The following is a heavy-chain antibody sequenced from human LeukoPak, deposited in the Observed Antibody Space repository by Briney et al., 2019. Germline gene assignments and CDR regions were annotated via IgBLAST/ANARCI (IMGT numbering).Heavy chain of an antibody. CDR3: ARPTYYDFWSGYYSTYYYYMDV. CDR1: GFTFSDYY. Sequence: GGSLRLSCAASGFTFSDYYMSWIRQAPGKGLEWVSYISSSGSTIYYADSVKGRFTISRDNAKNSLYLQMNSLRAEDTAVYYCARPTYYDFWSGYYSTYYYYMDVWGKGTTVTISS. J-gene: IGHJ6*03. D-gene: IGHD3-3*01. V-gene: IGHV3-11*04. CDR2: ISSSGSTI.